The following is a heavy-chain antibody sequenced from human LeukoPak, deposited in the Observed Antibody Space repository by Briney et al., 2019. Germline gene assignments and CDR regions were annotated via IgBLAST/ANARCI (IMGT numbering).Heavy chain of an antibody. D-gene: IGHD4-17*01. V-gene: IGHV1-18*01. CDR1: GYTFTSYG. Sequence: GASVKVSCKASGYTFTSYGISWVRQAPGQGLEWMGWISAYNGNTNYAQKLQGRVTMTTDTSTSTAYMELRSLRSDDTAVYYCARGEVTHGDYVVYYYYYMDVWGKGTTVTVSS. J-gene: IGHJ6*03. CDR3: ARGEVTHGDYVVYYYYYMDV. CDR2: ISAYNGNT.